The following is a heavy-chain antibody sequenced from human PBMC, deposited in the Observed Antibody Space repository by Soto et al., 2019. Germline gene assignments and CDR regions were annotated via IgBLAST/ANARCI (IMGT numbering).Heavy chain of an antibody. Sequence: QVQLQQWGAGLLKPSETLSLTCAVYGGSFSGYYWSWIRQPPGKGLEWIGEINHSGSTNYNPSLKSRVTISVDTSKNQCSLKLSSVTAADTAVYYCARPGGYCSSTSCRSGFDPWGQGTLVTVSS. D-gene: IGHD2-2*01. CDR1: GGSFSGYY. V-gene: IGHV4-34*01. CDR3: ARPGGYCSSTSCRSGFDP. J-gene: IGHJ5*02. CDR2: INHSGST.